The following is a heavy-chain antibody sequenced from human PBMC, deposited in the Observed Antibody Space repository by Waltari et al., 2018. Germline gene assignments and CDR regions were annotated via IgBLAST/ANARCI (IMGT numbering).Heavy chain of an antibody. CDR1: GGPFSSYA. D-gene: IGHD3-16*01. CDR2: IIPIFGTA. V-gene: IGHV1-69*01. Sequence: QVQLVQSGAEVKKPGSSVKVSCKASGGPFSSYAISWVRQAPGQGLEWMGGIIPIFGTANYAQKFQGRVTITADESTSTAYMELSSLRSEDTAVYYCARGSMITFGGVTTSFDYWGQGTLVTVSS. J-gene: IGHJ4*02. CDR3: ARGSMITFGGVTTSFDY.